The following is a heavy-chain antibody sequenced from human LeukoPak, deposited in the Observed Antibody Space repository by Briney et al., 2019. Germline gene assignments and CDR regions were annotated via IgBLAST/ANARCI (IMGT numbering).Heavy chain of an antibody. V-gene: IGHV4-59*02. Sequence: SETLSLTCTVSGASVTDYYWSWIRQSPGKGLEWISYIHHSGNSDYNPSLRSRVTTSLDTSKNQFSLNLISVTAADPAVYYCTRGHCGLRSWSQGTPVTVPS. D-gene: IGHD2-21*02. CDR3: TRGHCGLRS. CDR2: IHHSGNS. J-gene: IGHJ5*02. CDR1: GASVTDYY.